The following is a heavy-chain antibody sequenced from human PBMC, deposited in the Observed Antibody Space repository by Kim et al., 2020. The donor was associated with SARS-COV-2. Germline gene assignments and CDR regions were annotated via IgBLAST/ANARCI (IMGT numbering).Heavy chain of an antibody. V-gene: IGHV4-38-2*02. J-gene: IGHJ4*02. CDR1: GYSISSGYY. Sequence: SETLSLTCTVSGYSISSGYYWGWIRQPPGKGLEWIGSVHYRGSTYYNPSLKSRVTISVDTSQNQLSLKLTSVTAADTAVYYCARGCSRYCDSSGVYWGQGTLGTVSS. D-gene: IGHD3-22*01. CDR3: ARGCSRYCDSSGVY. CDR2: VHYRGST.